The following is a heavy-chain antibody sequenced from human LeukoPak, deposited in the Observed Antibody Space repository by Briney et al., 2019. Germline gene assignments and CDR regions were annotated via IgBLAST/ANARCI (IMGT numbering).Heavy chain of an antibody. J-gene: IGHJ4*02. CDR3: ARESVEGYFDY. CDR2: ISYDGSNK. CDR1: GFTFSSYG. Sequence: PGGSLRLSCAASGFTFSSYGMHWVRQAPGKGLEWVAVISYDGSNKYYADSVKGRFTISRDNSKNTLYLQMNSLRAEDTAVYYCARESVEGYFDYWGQGTLVTVSS. V-gene: IGHV3-30*03. D-gene: IGHD5-24*01.